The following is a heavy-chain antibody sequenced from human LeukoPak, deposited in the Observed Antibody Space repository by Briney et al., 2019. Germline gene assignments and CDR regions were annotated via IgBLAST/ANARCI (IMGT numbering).Heavy chain of an antibody. CDR2: IYYSGST. D-gene: IGHD3-3*01. Sequence: PSETLSLTCTVSGGSLSSYYWSWIRQPPGKGLEWIGYIYYSGSTNYNPSLKSRVTISVDTSKNQFSLKLSSVTAADTAVYYCARGYYDFWSGYYSPYYMDVWGKGTTVTVSS. J-gene: IGHJ6*03. V-gene: IGHV4-59*01. CDR3: ARGYYDFWSGYYSPYYMDV. CDR1: GGSLSSYY.